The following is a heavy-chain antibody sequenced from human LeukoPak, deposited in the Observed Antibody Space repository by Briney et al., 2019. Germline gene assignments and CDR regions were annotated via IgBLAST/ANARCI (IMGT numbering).Heavy chain of an antibody. V-gene: IGHV1-2*02. CDR2: INPNSGGT. CDR3: ARVSLPYFRLDAFDI. J-gene: IGHJ3*02. D-gene: IGHD2/OR15-2a*01. Sequence: ASVKVSCKASGYTFTGYYMHWVRQAPGQGLEWMGWINPNSGGTNYAQKFQGRVTMTRDTSISTAYMELSRLRSDDTAVYYCARVSLPYFRLDAFDIWGQGTMVTVSS. CDR1: GYTFTGYY.